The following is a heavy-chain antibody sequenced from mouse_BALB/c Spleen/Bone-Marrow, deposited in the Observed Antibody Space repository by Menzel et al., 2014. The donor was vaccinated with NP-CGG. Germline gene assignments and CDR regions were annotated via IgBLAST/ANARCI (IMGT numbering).Heavy chain of an antibody. CDR1: GYSITSDYA. CDR2: ISYSGST. Sequence: EVKVEESGPGLVKPSQSLSLTCTVTGYSITSDYAWNWIRQFPGNKLEWMGYISYSGSTSYNPSLKSRISITRDTSKNQFFLQLNSVTTEDTATYYCASPLLFAYWGQGTLVTVSA. D-gene: IGHD2-3*01. J-gene: IGHJ3*01. CDR3: ASPLLFAY. V-gene: IGHV3-2*02.